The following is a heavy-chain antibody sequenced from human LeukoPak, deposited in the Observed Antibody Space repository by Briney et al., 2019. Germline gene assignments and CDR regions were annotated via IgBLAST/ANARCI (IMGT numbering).Heavy chain of an antibody. J-gene: IGHJ5*02. CDR2: IRNAGDGYTT. CDR1: GFSVSDHY. V-gene: IGHV3-72*01. CDR3: VRNHRHWFDP. Sequence: GGSLRLSCAASGFSVSDHYTDWVRQAPGQGPELIGHIRNAGDGYTTEYAASVKGRFTVSRDDSKNSLYLQMNSLKPEDTAVYYCVRNHRHWFDPWGQGTLVTVSS.